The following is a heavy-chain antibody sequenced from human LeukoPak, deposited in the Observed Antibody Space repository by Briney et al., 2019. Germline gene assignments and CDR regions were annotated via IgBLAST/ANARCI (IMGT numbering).Heavy chain of an antibody. CDR1: GVIVSRNF. Sequence: GGSLRLSCAASGVIVSRNFMSWVRQAHGKGLQWVAIMYAGGTTDYSDSVRGRFHISRDSSNNTLSLQINSLRVEDTAVYYCARGSGSGWPLDRWGQGALVTVSS. V-gene: IGHV3-53*01. J-gene: IGHJ5*02. CDR2: MYAGGTT. D-gene: IGHD6-19*01. CDR3: ARGSGSGWPLDR.